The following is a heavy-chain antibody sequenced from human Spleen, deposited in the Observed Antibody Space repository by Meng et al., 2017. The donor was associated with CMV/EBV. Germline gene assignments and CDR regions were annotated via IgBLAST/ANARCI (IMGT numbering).Heavy chain of an antibody. CDR2: ISSSGTTI. Sequence: GESLKISCAASGFTFIDYYMSWIRQAPGKGLEWVSYISSSGTTIFYADSVKGRFTISRDNAKNSLYLQMNSLRAEDTAVYYCARDTRLSYSSTSLGLDVWGQGTTVTVSS. V-gene: IGHV3-11*01. CDR1: GFTFIDYY. J-gene: IGHJ6*02. CDR3: ARDTRLSYSSTSLGLDV. D-gene: IGHD2-2*01.